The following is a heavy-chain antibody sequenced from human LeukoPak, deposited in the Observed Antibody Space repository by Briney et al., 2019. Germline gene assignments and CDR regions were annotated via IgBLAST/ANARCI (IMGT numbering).Heavy chain of an antibody. J-gene: IGHJ3*02. CDR1: GGSFRGYY. D-gene: IGHD5-24*01. V-gene: IGHV4-34*01. CDR3: AREEAEMATISGGPSDDAFDI. CDR2: INHSGIT. Sequence: PSETLSLTCAVYGGSFRGYYWSWIRHPPGKGLEWIGEINHSGITNYNPSLKSRVTIAVGTSKNQFSLKLSSVTAADTAVYYCAREEAEMATISGGPSDDAFDIWGQGTMVTVSS.